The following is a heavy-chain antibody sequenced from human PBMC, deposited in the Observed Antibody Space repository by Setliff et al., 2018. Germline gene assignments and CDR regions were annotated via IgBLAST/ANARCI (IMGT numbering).Heavy chain of an antibody. J-gene: IGHJ4*02. CDR3: ARMSGFLYMDVWGKGNPVGYLGY. CDR1: GGSMNSGSYY. D-gene: IGHD3-16*01. CDR2: IYTSWST. Sequence: SETLSLTCTVSGGSMNSGSYYWSFIRQPAGKGLEWIGQIYTSWSTNYNPSLKSRVTMSVDTSKNQFSLKLSSVTAADTAVYYCARMSGFLYMDVWGKGNPVGYLGYWGQGTLVTVSS. V-gene: IGHV4-61*09.